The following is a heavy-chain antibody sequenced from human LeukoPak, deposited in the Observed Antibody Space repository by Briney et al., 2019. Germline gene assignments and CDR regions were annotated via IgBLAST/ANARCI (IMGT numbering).Heavy chain of an antibody. CDR2: IIPIFGTA. CDR3: ASSLSGSYYDYYFDY. CDR1: GGTFSSYA. V-gene: IGHV1-69*13. Sequence: SVKVSCKASGGTFSSYAISWVRQAPGQGLAWMGGIIPIFGTANYAQKFQGRVTITADESTSTAYMELSSLRSEDTAVYYCASSLSGSYYDYYFDYWGQGTLVTVSS. D-gene: IGHD1-26*01. J-gene: IGHJ4*02.